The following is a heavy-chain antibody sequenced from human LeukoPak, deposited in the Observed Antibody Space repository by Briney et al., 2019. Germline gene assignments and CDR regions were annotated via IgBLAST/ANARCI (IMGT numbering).Heavy chain of an antibody. CDR1: EYTLTGHH. V-gene: IGHV1-2*06. CDR2: SNRDSGDT. J-gene: IGHJ1*01. D-gene: IGHD6-19*01. Sequence: ASVKVSFNSAEYTLTGHHIHWVRIAPGQGLEWVGRSNRDSGDTNYAQKFQGRVSMTWDRSISTAYMELTSLRSDDTAVYYCATAPNGWYMGEDYFEHWGQGTLVTVSS. CDR3: ATAPNGWYMGEDYFEH.